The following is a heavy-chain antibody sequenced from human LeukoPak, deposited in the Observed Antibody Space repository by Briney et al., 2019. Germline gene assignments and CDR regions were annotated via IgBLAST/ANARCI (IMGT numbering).Heavy chain of an antibody. CDR3: TASLSGYDFIFDY. Sequence: GPLSLSCAAPGFTFSNAWMTWVRQAPGKGLEWVGRIKSKTDGGTTDYAAPVNDRLTISRDDSKNTLYLKMNSLNTEDTAVYYCTASLSGYDFIFDYWGQGTLVTVSS. J-gene: IGHJ4*02. CDR1: GFTFSNAW. V-gene: IGHV3-15*01. CDR2: IKSKTDGGTT. D-gene: IGHD5-12*01.